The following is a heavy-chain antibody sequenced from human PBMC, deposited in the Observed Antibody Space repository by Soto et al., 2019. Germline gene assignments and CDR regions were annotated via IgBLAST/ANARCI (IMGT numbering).Heavy chain of an antibody. D-gene: IGHD6-19*01. J-gene: IGHJ4*02. V-gene: IGHV3-30*18. Sequence: PGGSLRLSCVGSGFTFSDYSMHWVRQAPGKGLEWVAVVSHDGRNTHYADSVKGRFTISRDSSKNTVSLEMTSLRAEDTAVYYCAKGGRQWLVTSDFNYWGQGALVTVSS. CDR3: AKGGRQWLVTSDFNY. CDR1: GFTFSDYS. CDR2: VSHDGRNT.